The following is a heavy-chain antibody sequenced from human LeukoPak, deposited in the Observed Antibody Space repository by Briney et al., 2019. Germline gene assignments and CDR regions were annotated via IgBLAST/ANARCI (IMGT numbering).Heavy chain of an antibody. D-gene: IGHD6-13*01. CDR1: GFTFSSYE. V-gene: IGHV3-48*03. Sequence: GGSLRLSCAASGFTFSSYEMNWVRQAPGKGLEWVSYISSSGSTIYYADSVKGRFTISRDNAKNSLYLQMNSLRAEDTAVYSCARGYRIAAADYWGQGTLVTVSS. CDR3: ARGYRIAAADY. J-gene: IGHJ4*02. CDR2: ISSSGSTI.